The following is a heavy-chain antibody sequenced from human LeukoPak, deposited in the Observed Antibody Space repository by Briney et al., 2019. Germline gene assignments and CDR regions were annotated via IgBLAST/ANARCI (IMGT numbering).Heavy chain of an antibody. J-gene: IGHJ4*02. CDR2: ISGSGGST. D-gene: IGHD5-12*01. CDR1: GFTFSSYA. V-gene: IGHV3-23*01. CDR3: ARAGGYSGYEYFDY. Sequence: GGSLRLSCAASGFTFSSYAMSWVRQAPGKGLEWVSAISGSGGSTYYADSVKGRFTISRDNSKNSLYLQMNSLRAEDTAAYYCARAGGYSGYEYFDYWGQGTLVTVSS.